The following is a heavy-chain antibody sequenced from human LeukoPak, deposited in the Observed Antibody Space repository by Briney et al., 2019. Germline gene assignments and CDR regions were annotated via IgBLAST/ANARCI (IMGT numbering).Heavy chain of an antibody. J-gene: IGHJ4*02. CDR2: INHRGST. Sequence: SETLSLTCAVYGGSFSGYYWSWIRQPSGKGLEWIGEINHRGSTTYNPSLKSRVTISVDTSKNQFSLKLSSVTAADTAVYYCARVGLDWGSIDYWGQGTLVTVSS. CDR1: GGSFSGYY. V-gene: IGHV4-34*01. CDR3: ARVGLDWGSIDY. D-gene: IGHD3/OR15-3a*01.